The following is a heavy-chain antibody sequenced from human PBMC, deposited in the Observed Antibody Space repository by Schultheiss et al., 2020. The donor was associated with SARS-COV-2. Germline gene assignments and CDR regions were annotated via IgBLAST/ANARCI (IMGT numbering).Heavy chain of an antibody. Sequence: SETLSLTCTVSGDSVKSYYWSWIRQPPGKGLEWIAYIHFSGTTNYNPPLKSRVTISLDTSKNQFSLRLNSVTTADTAVYYCARGGHPLSNWFDPWGQGTLVTVSS. CDR2: IHFSGTT. CDR3: ARGGHPLSNWFDP. J-gene: IGHJ5*02. V-gene: IGHV4-59*02. CDR1: GDSVKSYY. D-gene: IGHD3-16*01.